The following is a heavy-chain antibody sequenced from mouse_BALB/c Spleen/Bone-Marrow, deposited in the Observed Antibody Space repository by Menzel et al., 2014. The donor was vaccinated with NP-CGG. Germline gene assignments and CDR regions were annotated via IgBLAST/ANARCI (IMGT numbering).Heavy chain of an antibody. CDR3: ASYVYGYYFDY. V-gene: IGHV14-3*02. D-gene: IGHD2-2*01. Sequence: VHVKQSGAELVKPGASVKLSCTASGFNVKDTYIHWVKQRPEQGLEWIGRIDPANGNTKYDPKFQGEATITADTSSNTAYLQLSSLTSEDTAVYYCASYVYGYYFDYWGQGTTLTVSS. CDR2: IDPANGNT. CDR1: GFNVKDTY. J-gene: IGHJ2*01.